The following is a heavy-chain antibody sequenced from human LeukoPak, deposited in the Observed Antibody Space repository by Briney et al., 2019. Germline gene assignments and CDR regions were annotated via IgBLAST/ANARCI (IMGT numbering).Heavy chain of an antibody. CDR2: IWSDGNNK. CDR3: ARKFGGLADY. Sequence: GRSLRLSCAASGFTFSSYGMHWVRQAPGKGLEWVALIWSDGNNKYYADSVKGRFTISRDNSKNTLSLQMNSLRAEDTAAYYCARKFGGLADYWGQGTLVTVSS. D-gene: IGHD3/OR15-3a*01. V-gene: IGHV3-33*01. J-gene: IGHJ4*02. CDR1: GFTFSSYG.